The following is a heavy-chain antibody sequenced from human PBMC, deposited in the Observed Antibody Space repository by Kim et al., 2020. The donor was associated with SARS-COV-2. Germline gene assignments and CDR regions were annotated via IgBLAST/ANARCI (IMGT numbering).Heavy chain of an antibody. V-gene: IGHV1-3*01. CDR3: VRDPDPYCRSNSCIYGMDV. CDR1: GYTFTNSG. J-gene: IGHJ6*01. CDR2: INVGNGNT. D-gene: IGHD2-2*01. Sequence: ASVKVSCKASGYTFTNSGMHWVRQAPGQGLEWMGWINVGNGNTKFSQKVQGRVTITRDKSANTVYMELSSLRSEDRAVYYCVRDPDPYCRSNSCIYGMDVWAQGTTVTVSS.